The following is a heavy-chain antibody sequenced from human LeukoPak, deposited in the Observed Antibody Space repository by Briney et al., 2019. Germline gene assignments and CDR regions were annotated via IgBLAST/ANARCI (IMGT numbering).Heavy chain of an antibody. D-gene: IGHD6-19*01. CDR1: GGSISSYY. J-gene: IGHJ6*02. Sequence: PSETLSLTCTVSGGSISSYYWSWIRQPAGKGLEWIGRIYISGSTNYNPSLESRVTMSVDTSKNQFSLKLSSVTAADTAVYYCARGIDSGWRTKNYYYYGMDVWGQGTTVTVSS. CDR3: ARGIDSGWRTKNYYYYGMDV. V-gene: IGHV4-4*07. CDR2: IYISGST.